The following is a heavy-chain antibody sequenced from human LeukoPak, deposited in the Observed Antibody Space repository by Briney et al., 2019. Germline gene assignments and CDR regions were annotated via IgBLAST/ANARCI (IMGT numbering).Heavy chain of an antibody. V-gene: IGHV3-23*01. J-gene: IGHJ4*02. Sequence: GGSLRLSCAASGFTFSSNAMNWVRQAPGKGLEWVSGISGSGSSTYYADSVKGRFTISRDNSKNTLYLQMNTLRAEDTAVYYCARYGGSGNYYTYCFHSWGQGTLVTVSS. D-gene: IGHD3-10*01. CDR1: GFTFSSNA. CDR2: ISGSGSST. CDR3: ARYGGSGNYYTYCFHS.